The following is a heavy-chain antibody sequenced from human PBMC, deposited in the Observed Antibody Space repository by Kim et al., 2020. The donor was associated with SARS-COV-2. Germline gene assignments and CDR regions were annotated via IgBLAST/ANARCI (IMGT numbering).Heavy chain of an antibody. CDR2: IYPYRRADT. CDR3: AKHLVPAPAPFCYF. D-gene: IGHD2-2*01. V-gene: IGHV4-39*01. Sequence: SETLSLTCNVSGASISRTGDYWGWVRQTPGKGLEWIASIYPYRRADTHYTLSLRGRVTVSVATTRNSFFLTVTSVTATATAVYYCAKHLVPAPAPFCYF. J-gene: IGHJ2*01. CDR1: GASISRTGDY.